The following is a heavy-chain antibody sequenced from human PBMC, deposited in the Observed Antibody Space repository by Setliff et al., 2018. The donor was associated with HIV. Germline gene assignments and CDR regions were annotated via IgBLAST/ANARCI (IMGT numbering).Heavy chain of an antibody. CDR1: GGSFSGYY. V-gene: IGHV4-34*01. D-gene: IGHD3-22*01. CDR3: ARGTPYYYDSSGGLDY. J-gene: IGHJ4*02. Sequence: SETLSLTCAVYGGSFSGYYWSWIRQPPGKGLEWIGEINHSGSTNYNPSLKSRVTISVDTSKNQFSLKLSSVTAADTAAYYCARGTPYYYDSSGGLDYWGQGTLVTVSS. CDR2: INHSGST.